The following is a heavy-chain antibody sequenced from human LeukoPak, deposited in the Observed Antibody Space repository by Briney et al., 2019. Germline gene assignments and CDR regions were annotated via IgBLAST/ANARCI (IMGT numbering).Heavy chain of an antibody. V-gene: IGHV3-7*01. CDR2: IKQDGSEK. D-gene: IGHD3-10*01. Sequence: PGGSLRLSCAASGFTFNTFWMSWVRQAPGKGLEWVAHIKQDGSEKNYVDSLKGGFTISRDNAKNSLYLQMSSLRAEDTAVYYCARDRYYGTGNHYAYFFDYWGQGTLVTVSS. CDR3: ARDRYYGTGNHYAYFFDY. J-gene: IGHJ4*02. CDR1: GFTFNTFW.